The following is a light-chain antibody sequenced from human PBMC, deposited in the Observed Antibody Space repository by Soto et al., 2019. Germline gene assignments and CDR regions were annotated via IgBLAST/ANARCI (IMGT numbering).Light chain of an antibody. Sequence: QSVLTQPASVSGSPGPSITISCTGTSSDVGGYNYVSWYQQHPGKAPKLMIYEVSNRPSGVSNRFSGSKSGNTASLTISGLQAEDEADYYCSSYTSSSTRVVFGGGTKLTVL. J-gene: IGLJ2*01. V-gene: IGLV2-14*01. CDR3: SSYTSSSTRVV. CDR1: SSDVGGYNY. CDR2: EVS.